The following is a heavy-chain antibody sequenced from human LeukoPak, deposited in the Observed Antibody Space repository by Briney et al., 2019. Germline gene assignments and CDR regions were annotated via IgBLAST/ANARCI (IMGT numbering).Heavy chain of an antibody. V-gene: IGHV3-23*01. Sequence: GGSLRLSCAPSGFMFNDYALHWVRQAPGKGLEWVSAISGSGGSTYYADSVKGRFTISRDNSKNTLYLQMNSLRAEDTAVYYCAKPLGIPYWYFDLWGRGTLVTVSS. CDR2: ISGSGGST. J-gene: IGHJ2*01. CDR1: GFMFNDYA. CDR3: AKPLGIPYWYFDL. D-gene: IGHD7-27*01.